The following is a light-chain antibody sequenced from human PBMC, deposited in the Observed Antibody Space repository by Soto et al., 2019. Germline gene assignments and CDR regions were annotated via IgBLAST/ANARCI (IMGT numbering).Light chain of an antibody. CDR2: AAS. CDR1: QGIRNF. CDR3: QKYSSVPV. J-gene: IGKJ3*01. Sequence: DIQMTQSTTSLSASVGDRVTITCRASQGIRNFVAWYQQKPGKAPKLLIYAASTLQSGVPSRFSGSGSGTDFTLTLNSLQHEDVATYSCQKYSSVPVFGPGTKVEIK. V-gene: IGKV1-27*01.